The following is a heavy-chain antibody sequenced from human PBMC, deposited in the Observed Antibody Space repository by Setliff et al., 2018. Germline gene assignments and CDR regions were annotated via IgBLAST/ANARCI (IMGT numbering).Heavy chain of an antibody. CDR2: IYYSGST. V-gene: IGHV4-39*02. D-gene: IGHD3-22*01. CDR3: ARESRYYYDNLGTLDY. Sequence: PSETLSLTCTVSGGSISSSSYYWGWIRQPPGKGLEWIGSIYYSGSTYYNPSLKSRVTISVDTSKNQFSLKLSSVTDADTAVYYCARESRYYYDNLGTLDYWGQGTLVTVSS. CDR1: GGSISSSSYY. J-gene: IGHJ4*02.